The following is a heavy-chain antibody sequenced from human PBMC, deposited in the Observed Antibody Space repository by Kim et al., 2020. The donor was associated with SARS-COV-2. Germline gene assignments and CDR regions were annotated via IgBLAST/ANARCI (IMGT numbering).Heavy chain of an antibody. V-gene: IGHV1-69*01. D-gene: IGHD6-13*01. CDR3: ARDLTRPYSSSWGYFDY. Sequence: FQGRVKITADESTSTAYMELSSLRSEDTAVYYCARDLTRPYSSSWGYFDYWGQGTLVTVSS. J-gene: IGHJ4*02.